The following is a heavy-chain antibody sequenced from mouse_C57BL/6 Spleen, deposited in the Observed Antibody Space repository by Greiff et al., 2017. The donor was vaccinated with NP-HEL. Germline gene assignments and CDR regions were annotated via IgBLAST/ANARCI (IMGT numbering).Heavy chain of an antibody. CDR2: INPSTGGT. Sequence: VQLQQSGPELVKPGASVKISCKASGYSFTGYYMNWVKQSPEKSLEWIGEINPSTGGTTYNQKFKAKATLTVDKSSSTAYMQLKSLTSEDSAVYYCHSSNYYAMDYWGQGTSVTVSS. D-gene: IGHD2-5*01. CDR3: HSSNYYAMDY. V-gene: IGHV1-42*01. J-gene: IGHJ4*01. CDR1: GYSFTGYY.